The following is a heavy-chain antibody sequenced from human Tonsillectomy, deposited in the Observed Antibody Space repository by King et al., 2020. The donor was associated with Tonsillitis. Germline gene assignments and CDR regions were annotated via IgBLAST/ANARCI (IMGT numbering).Heavy chain of an antibody. V-gene: IGHV1-69*09. CDR2: IIPILDIA. CDR3: ARDVDDDILTGSDSDLYYYGMDV. D-gene: IGHD3-9*01. J-gene: IGHJ6*02. CDR1: GGTFNSYA. Sequence: QLVQSGAEVKKPGSSVKVSCKASGGTFNSYAISWVRQAPGQGLEWMGRIIPILDIANYAQKFQGRVTITADKSTSTAYMELSSLRSEDTAVYYCARDVDDDILTGSDSDLYYYGMDVWGQGTAVTVSS.